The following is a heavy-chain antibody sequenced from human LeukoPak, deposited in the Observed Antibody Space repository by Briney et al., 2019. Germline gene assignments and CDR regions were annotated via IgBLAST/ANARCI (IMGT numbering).Heavy chain of an antibody. V-gene: IGHV1-18*01. CDR3: ARDQAGGYYVWGSYRYGEADY. D-gene: IGHD3-16*02. CDR1: GYTFTSYG. CDR2: ISAYNGNT. J-gene: IGHJ4*02. Sequence: ASVKVSCKASGYTFTSYGISWVRQAPGQGLEWMGWISAYNGNTNYAQKLQGRVTMTTDTSTSTAYMELRSLRSDGTAVYYCARDQAGGYYVWGSYRYGEADYWGQGTLVTVSS.